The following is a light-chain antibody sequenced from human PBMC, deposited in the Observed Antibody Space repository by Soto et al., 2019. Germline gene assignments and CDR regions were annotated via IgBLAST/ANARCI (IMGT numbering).Light chain of an antibody. CDR1: QSISSW. Sequence: DIQMTQSPSTLSASVGDRVTITCRASQSISSWLAWYQQKPGKAPKLLIYDASSVESGVPSRFSGSGSGTEFTLTISSLQPDDFATYYCQQYNSYSPSTFGQGTKVEIK. CDR3: QQYNSYSPST. CDR2: DAS. J-gene: IGKJ1*01. V-gene: IGKV1-5*01.